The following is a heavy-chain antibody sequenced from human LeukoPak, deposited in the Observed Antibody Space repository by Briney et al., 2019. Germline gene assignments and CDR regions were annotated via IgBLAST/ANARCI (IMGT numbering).Heavy chain of an antibody. V-gene: IGHV4-59*01. CDR2: IYYSGST. CDR3: ARGVYGDYEDDFDY. J-gene: IGHJ4*02. CDR1: GGSISSYY. D-gene: IGHD4-17*01. Sequence: PSETLSLTCTVSGGSISSYYWSWIRQPPGKGLEWIGYIYYSGSTNYNPSLKSRVTISVDTSKNQFSLRLSSVTAADTAVYYCARGVYGDYEDDFDYWGQGTLVTVSS.